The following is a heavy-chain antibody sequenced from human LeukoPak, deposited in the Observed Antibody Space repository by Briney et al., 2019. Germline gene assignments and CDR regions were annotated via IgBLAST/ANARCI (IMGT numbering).Heavy chain of an antibody. CDR3: ARDTVSAFDY. V-gene: IGHV3-74*01. CDR2: IRGDESKT. Sequence: GGSLRLSCAASGFTFSTYWMHWVRQAPGKGLVWVSGIRGDESKTTYADSVKGRFTISRGNAKNTLYLQMNSLRAEDTAVYYCARDTVSAFDYWGQGALVTVSS. D-gene: IGHD2-8*02. J-gene: IGHJ4*02. CDR1: GFTFSTYW.